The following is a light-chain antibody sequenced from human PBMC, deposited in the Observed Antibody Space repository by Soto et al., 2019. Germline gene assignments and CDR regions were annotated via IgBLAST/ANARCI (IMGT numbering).Light chain of an antibody. J-gene: IGLJ1*01. V-gene: IGLV2-23*01. CDR1: SSDVGSYNL. CDR2: EGN. Sequence: QSALTQPASESGSPGQSITIFCTGTSSDVGSYNLVSWYQQHPGKAPKLMIYEGNKRPSGVSNRFSGSKSANTASLTISGLQTEDEADYYCCSYAGTNTFVFGTGTKLTVL. CDR3: CSYAGTNTFV.